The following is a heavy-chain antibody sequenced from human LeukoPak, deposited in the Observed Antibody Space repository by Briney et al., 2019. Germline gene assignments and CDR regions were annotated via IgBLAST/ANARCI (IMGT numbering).Heavy chain of an antibody. CDR2: IIPIFGTA. CDR1: GGTFSSYA. CDR3: ARAPSSGGGTAP. Sequence: ASVKVSCKASGGTFSSYAISWVRQAPGQGLEWMGGIIPIFGTANYAQKFQGRVTITADESTSTAYMELSSLRSEDTAVYYCARAPSSGGGTAPWGQGTLVTVSS. V-gene: IGHV1-69*13. J-gene: IGHJ5*02. D-gene: IGHD1-1*01.